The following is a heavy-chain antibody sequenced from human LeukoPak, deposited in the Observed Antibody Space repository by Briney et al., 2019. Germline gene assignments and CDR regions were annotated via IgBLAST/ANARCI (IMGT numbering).Heavy chain of an antibody. J-gene: IGHJ4*02. Sequence: GGSLRLSCAASGFTFSSYAMSWVRQAPGKGLEWVSAISGSGGSTYYADSVKGRFTISRDNSKNTLYLQMNSLRAGDTAVYYCAKSPIVTVRGVIFDYWGQGTLVTVSS. V-gene: IGHV3-23*01. CDR3: AKSPIVTVRGVIFDY. CDR1: GFTFSSYA. CDR2: ISGSGGST. D-gene: IGHD3-10*01.